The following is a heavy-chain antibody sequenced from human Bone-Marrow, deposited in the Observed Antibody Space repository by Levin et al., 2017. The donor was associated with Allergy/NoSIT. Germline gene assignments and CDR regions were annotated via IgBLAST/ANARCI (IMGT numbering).Heavy chain of an antibody. CDR1: GGSISSSSYY. Sequence: PSETLSLTCTVSGGSISSSSYYWGWIRQPPGKGLEWIGSIYYSGSTYYNPSLKSRVTISVDTSKNQFSLKLSSVTAADTAVYYCANLMVRGVIITDQGAFDIWGQGTMVTVSS. D-gene: IGHD3-10*01. CDR3: ANLMVRGVIITDQGAFDI. J-gene: IGHJ3*02. V-gene: IGHV4-39*01. CDR2: IYYSGST.